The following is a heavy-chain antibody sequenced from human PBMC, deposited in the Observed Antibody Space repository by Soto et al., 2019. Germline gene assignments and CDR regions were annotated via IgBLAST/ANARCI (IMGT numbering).Heavy chain of an antibody. D-gene: IGHD6-6*01. J-gene: IGHJ6*02. V-gene: IGHV1-46*01. CDR2: INPSGGST. Sequence: GASVKVSCKASGYTFTSYYMHWVRQAPGQGLEWMGIINPSGGSTSYAQKFQGRVTMTRDTSTSTVYMELSSLRSEDTAVYYCATTDCSSSSCYYYGMDVWGQGTTVTVSS. CDR3: ATTDCSSSSCYYYGMDV. CDR1: GYTFTSYY.